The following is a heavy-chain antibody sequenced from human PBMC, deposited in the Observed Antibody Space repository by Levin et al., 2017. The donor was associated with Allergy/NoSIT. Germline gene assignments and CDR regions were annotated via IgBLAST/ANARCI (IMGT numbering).Heavy chain of an antibody. Sequence: GGSLRLSCEASGFTFRNYWMYWVRQAPGKGLVWVSRINSDGSSTGYADSVKGRFTISRDNAKNTLFLQMNSMRVEDTAVYHCIRGYQESSDYTSGYWGQGTLVTVST. J-gene: IGHJ4*02. CDR3: IRGYQESSDYTSGY. V-gene: IGHV3-74*01. D-gene: IGHD3-3*01. CDR1: GFTFRNYW. CDR2: INSDGSST.